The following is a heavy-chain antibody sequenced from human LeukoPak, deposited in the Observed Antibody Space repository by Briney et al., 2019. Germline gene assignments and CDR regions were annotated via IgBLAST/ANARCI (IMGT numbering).Heavy chain of an antibody. V-gene: IGHV4-34*01. Sequence: ASETLSLTCAVYGGSFSGYYWSWIRQPPGKGLEWLGEINHSGSTNYNPSLKSRVTISVDTSKNQFSLKLSSVTAADTAVYYCARGSGSQTMVRGVPIDYWGQGTLVTVSS. CDR1: GGSFSGYY. J-gene: IGHJ4*02. CDR3: ARGSGSQTMVRGVPIDY. CDR2: INHSGST. D-gene: IGHD3-10*01.